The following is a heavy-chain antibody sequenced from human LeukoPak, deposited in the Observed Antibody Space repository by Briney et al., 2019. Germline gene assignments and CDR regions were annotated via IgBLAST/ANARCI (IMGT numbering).Heavy chain of an antibody. CDR1: GYTFTSYG. D-gene: IGHD3-22*01. V-gene: IGHV1-8*02. Sequence: GASVKVSCKASGYTFTSYGINWVRQATGQGLEWMGWMNPNSGNTGYAQKFQGRVTMTRNTSISTAYMELSSLRSEDTAVYYCARGTGHDSSGYYYLYNWFDPWGQGTLVTVSS. J-gene: IGHJ5*02. CDR3: ARGTGHDSSGYYYLYNWFDP. CDR2: MNPNSGNT.